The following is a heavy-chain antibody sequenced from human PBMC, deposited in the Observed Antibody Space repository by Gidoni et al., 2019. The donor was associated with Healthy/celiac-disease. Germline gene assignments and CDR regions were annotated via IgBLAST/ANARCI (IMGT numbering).Heavy chain of an antibody. J-gene: IGHJ4*02. CDR3: ARGRYCSGGSCYSYRFDY. V-gene: IGHV4-34*01. CDR1: GGSFSGYY. Sequence: QVQLQQWGAGLLKPSETLSLTCAVYGGSFSGYYWSWIRQPPGKGLEWIGEINHSGSTNYNPSLKSRVTISVDTSKNQFSLKLSSVTAADTAVYYCARGRYCSGGSCYSYRFDYWGQGTLVTVSS. CDR2: INHSGST. D-gene: IGHD2-15*01.